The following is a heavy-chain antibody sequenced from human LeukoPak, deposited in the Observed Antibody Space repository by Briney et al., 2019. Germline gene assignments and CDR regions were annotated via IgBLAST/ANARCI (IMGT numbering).Heavy chain of an antibody. J-gene: IGHJ4*02. CDR1: GYTFTGYY. Sequence: GASVKVSCKASGYTFTGYYMHWVRQAPGQGLEWMGRINPNSGGTNYAQKFQGRVTMTRDTSISTAHMELSRLRSDDTAVYYCAVVVVAANAFDYWGQGTLVTVSS. D-gene: IGHD2-15*01. CDR2: INPNSGGT. CDR3: AVVVVAANAFDY. V-gene: IGHV1-2*06.